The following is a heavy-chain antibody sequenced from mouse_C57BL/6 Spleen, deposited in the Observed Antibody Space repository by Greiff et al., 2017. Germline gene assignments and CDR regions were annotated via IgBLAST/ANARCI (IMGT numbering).Heavy chain of an antibody. CDR3: AVYGNPQAWFAY. CDR2: IDPSDSYT. D-gene: IGHD2-1*01. CDR1: GYTFTSYW. Sequence: VKLQQPGAELVRPGTSVKLSCKASGYTFTSYWMHWVQQRPGQGLEWIGVIDPSDSYTNYNQKFKGKATLTVDTSSSTAYMQLSSLTSEDSAVYYCAVYGNPQAWFAYWGQGTLVTVSA. V-gene: IGHV1-59*01. J-gene: IGHJ3*01.